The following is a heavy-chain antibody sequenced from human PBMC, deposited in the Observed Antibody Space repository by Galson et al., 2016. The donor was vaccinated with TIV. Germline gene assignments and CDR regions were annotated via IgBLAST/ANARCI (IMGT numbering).Heavy chain of an antibody. CDR3: ARVLEVAGTDY. D-gene: IGHD6-19*01. CDR2: INPSGGST. CDR1: GYTFTSYY. V-gene: IGHV1-46*01. J-gene: IGHJ4*02. Sequence: SVKVSCKASGYTFTSYYMHWVRQAPGQGLEWMGIINPSGGSTSYAQKFQRRVTMTRDTSTSTVYMELSSLRSEDTAVYYCARVLEVAGTDYWGQGTLVTVSS.